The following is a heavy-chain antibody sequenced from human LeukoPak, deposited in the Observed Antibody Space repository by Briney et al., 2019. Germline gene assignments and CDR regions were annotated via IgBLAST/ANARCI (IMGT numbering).Heavy chain of an antibody. D-gene: IGHD3-10*01. Sequence: PSETLSLTCSVSGGFINSGGYYWSWIRQPPGKGLEWIGYISHSGSAYYDPSLKSRVTISVDTSKNQFSLKVSSVAAADTAVYYCAAMVRGVIPPVWGQGTLVTVSS. CDR1: GGFINSGGYY. J-gene: IGHJ4*02. V-gene: IGHV4-30-2*01. CDR3: AAMVRGVIPPV. CDR2: ISHSGSA.